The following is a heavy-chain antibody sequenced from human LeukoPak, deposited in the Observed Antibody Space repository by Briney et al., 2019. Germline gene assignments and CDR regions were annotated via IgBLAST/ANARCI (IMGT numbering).Heavy chain of an antibody. CDR2: INSDGSSI. CDR3: VSSEWYAAFDI. J-gene: IGHJ3*02. Sequence: GGSLRLSCAAAGSSFSSHWMHWVRQAPGKGLVWVSRINSDGSSISYADSVKGRFTISRDNAKNTLYLQMNSLRAEDTAVYYCVSSEWYAAFDIWGQGTIVTVSS. V-gene: IGHV3-74*01. CDR1: GSSFSSHW. D-gene: IGHD6-19*01.